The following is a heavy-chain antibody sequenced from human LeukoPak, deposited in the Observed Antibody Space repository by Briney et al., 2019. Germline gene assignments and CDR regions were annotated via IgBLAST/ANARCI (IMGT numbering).Heavy chain of an antibody. CDR3: ARDQGLTAPPPYGLDV. J-gene: IGHJ6*02. CDR1: GGTFNSSA. V-gene: IGHV1-69*04. Sequence: VASVKVSCKTSGGTFNSSAITWVRQAPGQGLEWMGRIIPALNITSYAQKFQGRVTITADTSTSTAYMELSSLRSEETAVYYCARDQGLTAPPPYGLDVWGQGTTVTVSS. CDR2: IIPALNIT. D-gene: IGHD5-18*01.